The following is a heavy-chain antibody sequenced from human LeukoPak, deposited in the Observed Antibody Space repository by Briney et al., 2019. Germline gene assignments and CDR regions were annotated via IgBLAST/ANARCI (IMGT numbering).Heavy chain of an antibody. CDR3: ARVHGHNLGTLDY. CDR2: MYYSGST. D-gene: IGHD5-24*01. V-gene: IGHV4-59*08. Sequence: PSETLSLTCTVSGGSISSYYCSWIRQPPGKGLEWIGYMYYSGSTNYNPSLKSPVTISVDMSKHQFSLKLSSVTAADTAVYYCARVHGHNLGTLDYWGQGILVTVTS. J-gene: IGHJ4*02. CDR1: GGSISSYY.